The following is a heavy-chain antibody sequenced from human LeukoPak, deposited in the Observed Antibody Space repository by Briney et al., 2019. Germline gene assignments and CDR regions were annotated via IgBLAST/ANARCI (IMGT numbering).Heavy chain of an antibody. CDR1: GFTFSSYS. CDR2: ISSSSSYI. J-gene: IGHJ3*02. V-gene: IGHV3-21*01. D-gene: IGHD5-12*01. CDR3: ARENGYVIAFDI. Sequence: GGSLRLSCAASGFTFSSYSMNWVRQAPGKGLEWVSSISSSSSYIYYADSVKGRFTISRDNAKNSLYLQMNSLRAEDTAVYYCARENGYVIAFDIWGQGTMVTVSS.